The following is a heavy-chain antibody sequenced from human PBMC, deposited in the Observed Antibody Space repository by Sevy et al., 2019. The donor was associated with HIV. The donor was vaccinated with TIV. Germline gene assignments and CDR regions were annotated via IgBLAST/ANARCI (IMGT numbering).Heavy chain of an antibody. D-gene: IGHD3-16*01. CDR1: GFTFGDYC. J-gene: IGHJ4*02. CDR3: AGGKPAQPIFDY. V-gene: IGHV3-49*04. Sequence: GGSLRLSCTASGFTFGDYCMSWVRQAPGKGLEWVAFLKSDVYGGTVDHAASVRGRFVISRDDSKTIAYLQMNDLKTEDTGFFFCAGGKPAQPIFDYGGRGAWFTVPS. CDR2: LKSDVYGGTV.